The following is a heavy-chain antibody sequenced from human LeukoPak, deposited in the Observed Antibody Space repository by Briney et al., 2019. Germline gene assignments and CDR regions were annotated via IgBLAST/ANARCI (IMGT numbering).Heavy chain of an antibody. CDR1: GFTFSSHG. CDR3: ARDSRSDDTGGLDV. J-gene: IGHJ6*04. CDR2: IWSDGSNE. D-gene: IGHD3-10*01. Sequence: GGSLRLSCPPSGFTFSSHGMHWVRQAPGKGLERVAVIWSDGSNEYYADSVKGRFTISRDNSKDTLYLEMTSLWAEDTAVYYCARDSRSDDTGGLDVWGKGTTVTVSS. V-gene: IGHV3-33*01.